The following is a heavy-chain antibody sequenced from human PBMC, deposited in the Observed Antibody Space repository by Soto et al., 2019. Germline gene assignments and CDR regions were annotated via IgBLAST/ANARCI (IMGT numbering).Heavy chain of an antibody. CDR3: ARDHKIVATIYYYYYGMDV. J-gene: IGHJ6*02. D-gene: IGHD5-12*01. CDR2: ISSSSSYI. CDR1: GFTFSSYS. V-gene: IGHV3-21*01. Sequence: SGGSLRLSCAASGFTFSSYSMNWVRQAPGKGLEWVSSISSSSSYIYYADSVKGRFTISRDNAKNSLYLQMNSLRAEDTAVYYCARDHKIVATIYYYYYGMDVWGQGTTVTVYS.